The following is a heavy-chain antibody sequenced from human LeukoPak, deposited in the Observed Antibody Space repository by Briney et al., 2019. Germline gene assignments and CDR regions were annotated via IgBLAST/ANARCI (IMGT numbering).Heavy chain of an antibody. J-gene: IGHJ5*02. D-gene: IGHD3-3*01. CDR1: GYTFTSYG. CDR2: ISAYNGNT. V-gene: IGHV1-18*01. CDR3: ARVRGKSYDFWSGYPPNWFDP. Sequence: ASVKVSCKGSGYTFTSYGISWVRQAPGQGLEWMGRISAYNGNTNYAQKLQGRVTMTTDTSTSTAHMELRSLRSDDTAVYYCARVRGKSYDFWSGYPPNWFDPWGQGTLVTVSS.